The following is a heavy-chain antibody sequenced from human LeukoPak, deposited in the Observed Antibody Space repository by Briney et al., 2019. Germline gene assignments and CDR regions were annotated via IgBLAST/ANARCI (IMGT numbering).Heavy chain of an antibody. J-gene: IGHJ4*02. CDR3: AKGGDGYVWGTYRPCDS. CDR1: GFTFSNYA. Sequence: KTGGSLRLSCAASGFTFSNYAMTWVRQAPGKGLEWVSAISDSGGTTYYIDSVKGRFTISRDNSKNTLFLQMISLRAEDTAVYYCAKGGDGYVWGTYRPCDSWGQGTLVTVSS. CDR2: ISDSGGTT. D-gene: IGHD3-16*02. V-gene: IGHV3-23*01.